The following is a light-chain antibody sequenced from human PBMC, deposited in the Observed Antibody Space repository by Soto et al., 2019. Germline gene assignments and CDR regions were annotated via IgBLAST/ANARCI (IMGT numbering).Light chain of an antibody. J-gene: IGKJ1*01. V-gene: IGKV1-5*03. CDR3: QPYNSYSRT. CDR2: KAS. Sequence: DIQMTQSPSSLSASVGDRVTITCLASQSISSWLAWYQQKPGKAPKLLIYKASTLESGVPSRFSGSGSETEFTLTISSLQPDDYATYYCQPYNSYSRTFGQGTKVDIK. CDR1: QSISSW.